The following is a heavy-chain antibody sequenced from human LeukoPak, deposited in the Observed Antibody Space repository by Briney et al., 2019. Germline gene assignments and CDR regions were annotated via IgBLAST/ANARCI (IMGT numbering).Heavy chain of an antibody. D-gene: IGHD4-11*01. Sequence: SETLSLTCTVSGGSISSYYWSWIRQPAGKGLEWIGRIYTSGSTNYNPSLKSRVTMSVDTSKNQFSLKLSSVTAADTAVYYCAREGRSVSPYYYGMDVWGQGTTVTVSS. CDR2: IYTSGST. J-gene: IGHJ6*02. CDR1: GGSISSYY. V-gene: IGHV4-4*07. CDR3: AREGRSVSPYYYGMDV.